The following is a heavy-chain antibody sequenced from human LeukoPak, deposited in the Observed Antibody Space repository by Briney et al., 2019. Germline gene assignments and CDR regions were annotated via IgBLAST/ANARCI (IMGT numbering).Heavy chain of an antibody. D-gene: IGHD2-2*01. CDR2: ISGGGGCT. J-gene: IGHJ5*02. CDR1: GFTFSSYV. CDR3: AKGGYCSSTSCYVGWFDP. Sequence: PGGSLRLSCAASGFTFSSYVMNWVRQAPGKGLEWVSVISGGGGCTYYADSVKGRFTISRDNSKNTLFLQMNSLRAEDTAVYYCAKGGYCSSTSCYVGWFDPWGQGTLVTVSS. V-gene: IGHV3-23*01.